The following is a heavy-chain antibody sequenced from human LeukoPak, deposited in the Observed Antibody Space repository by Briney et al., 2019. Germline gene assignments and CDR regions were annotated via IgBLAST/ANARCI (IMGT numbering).Heavy chain of an antibody. CDR3: AREKRGYSSGYCLDY. J-gene: IGHJ4*02. D-gene: IGHD5-18*01. V-gene: IGHV3-48*01. Sequence: PGGSLRLSCAASGFTFSSDSMNWVRQAPGKGLEWVSYISSSSAIYYADSVKGRFTISRDNAKNSLYLQMNSLRAEDTAVYYCAREKRGYSSGYCLDYWGQGTLVTVSS. CDR1: GFTFSSDS. CDR2: ISSSSAI.